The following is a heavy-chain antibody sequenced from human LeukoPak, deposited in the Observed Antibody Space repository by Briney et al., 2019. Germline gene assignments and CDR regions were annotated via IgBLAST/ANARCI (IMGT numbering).Heavy chain of an antibody. J-gene: IGHJ4*02. V-gene: IGHV3-72*01. Sequence: GGSLRLSCVASGFSFSDHFMDWVRQAPGKGLEWVGRARDKANGYTTEYAASVKGRFTTSRDESRKSVYLQMSSLKTEDTALYYCVKVDGTVIRGIIVTRLGYWGQGTLVTVSS. CDR3: VKVDGTVIRGIIVTRLGY. CDR1: GFSFSDHF. CDR2: ARDKANGYTT. D-gene: IGHD3-10*01.